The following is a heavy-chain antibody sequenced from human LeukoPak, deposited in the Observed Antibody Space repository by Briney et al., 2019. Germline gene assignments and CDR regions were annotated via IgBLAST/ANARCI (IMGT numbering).Heavy chain of an antibody. D-gene: IGHD6-19*01. Sequence: GGSLRLSCTASGFTFSDYHMAWIRQAPGKGLEWISDISGSTFFTNYADSVKGRFTISRDNAKNSLYLQMNSLRAEDTAVYYCARSQAGPHDYWGQGTLVTVSS. CDR3: ARSQAGPHDY. J-gene: IGHJ4*02. V-gene: IGHV3-11*06. CDR1: GFTFSDYH. CDR2: ISGSTFFT.